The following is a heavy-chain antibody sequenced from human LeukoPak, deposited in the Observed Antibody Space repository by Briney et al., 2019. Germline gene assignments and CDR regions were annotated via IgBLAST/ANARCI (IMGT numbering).Heavy chain of an antibody. D-gene: IGHD3-3*01. J-gene: IGHJ1*01. CDR2: INPNSGGT. V-gene: IGHV1-2*02. CDR1: GYTFTGYY. CDR3: ARLETGIMIFGVDKYFQH. Sequence: ASVKVSCKASGYTFTGYYMHWVRQAPGQGLEWMGWINPNSGGTNYAQKFQGRVTMTRDTSISTAYMELSRLRSDDTAVYYCARLETGIMIFGVDKYFQHWGQGTLVTVSS.